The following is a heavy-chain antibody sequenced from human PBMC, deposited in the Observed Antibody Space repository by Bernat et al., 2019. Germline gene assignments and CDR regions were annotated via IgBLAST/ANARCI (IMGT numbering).Heavy chain of an antibody. J-gene: IGHJ6*02. V-gene: IGHV3-33*01. Sequence: QVQLVESGGGVVQPGRSLRLSCAASGFTFSSYGMHWVRQAPGKGLEWVAVIWYDGSNKYYADSVKGRFTISRDNSKNTLYLQMNSLRAEDTAVYYCARERHYDILTGYYNGMDVWGQGTTVTVSS. D-gene: IGHD3-9*01. CDR3: ARERHYDILTGYYNGMDV. CDR2: IWYDGSNK. CDR1: GFTFSSYG.